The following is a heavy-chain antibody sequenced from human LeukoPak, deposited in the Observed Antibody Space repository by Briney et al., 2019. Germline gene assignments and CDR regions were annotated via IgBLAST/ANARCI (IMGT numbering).Heavy chain of an antibody. D-gene: IGHD2-2*01. CDR3: ARVGGCSSSSCYGGDNWFDP. CDR2: INPNSGGT. CDR1: GYTFTGYY. V-gene: IGHV1-2*02. Sequence: ASVKVSCKASGYTFTGYYMHWVRQAPGQGLEWMGWINPNSGGTNYAQKCQGRVTMTRDTSISTAYMELSSLRSDDTAVCYCARVGGCSSSSCYGGDNWFDPWGQGTLVTVSS. J-gene: IGHJ5*02.